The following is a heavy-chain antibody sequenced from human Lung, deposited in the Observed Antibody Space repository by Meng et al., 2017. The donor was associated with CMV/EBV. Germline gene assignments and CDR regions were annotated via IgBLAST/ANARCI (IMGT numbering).Heavy chain of an antibody. CDR1: GFTFSNYA. Sequence: GESXKISCAASGFTFSNYAMHWVRQAPGKGLEYVSAISNNGGSTYYADSVKGRFTISRDNSKNTLYLQMGSLRAEDMAVYYCARDHDVDTAMVVGGFDPWGQGXLVTVSS. CDR2: ISNNGGST. D-gene: IGHD5-18*01. CDR3: ARDHDVDTAMVVGGFDP. V-gene: IGHV3-64*02. J-gene: IGHJ5*02.